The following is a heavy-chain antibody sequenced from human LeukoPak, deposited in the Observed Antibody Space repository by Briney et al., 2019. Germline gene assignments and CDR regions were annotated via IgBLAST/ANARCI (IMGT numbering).Heavy chain of an antibody. D-gene: IGHD5-18*01. J-gene: IGHJ6*03. CDR2: IYYSGST. Sequence: SETLSLTCTVSGGSISSYYWSWIRRPPGKGLEWIGYIYYSGSTNYNPSLKSRISISVDTSKNQFSLKLSSVTAADAAVYYCARTTEGGYTYNYFYYYYMDVWGKGTTVTISS. CDR3: ARTTEGGYTYNYFYYYYMDV. CDR1: GGSISSYY. V-gene: IGHV4-59*01.